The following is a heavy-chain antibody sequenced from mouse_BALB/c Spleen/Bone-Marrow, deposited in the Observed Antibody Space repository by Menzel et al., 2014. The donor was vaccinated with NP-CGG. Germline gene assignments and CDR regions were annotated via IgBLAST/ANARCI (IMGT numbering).Heavy chain of an antibody. Sequence: EVQGVESGGGLVKPGGSLKLSCAASGFTFSSYAMSWVRQTPEKRLEWVATISSGGNYTYYPDSVKGRFTISRDSAKNTLYLQMSSLRSEDTAMYYCARYYGSSYDYWGQGTTLTVSS. J-gene: IGHJ2*01. CDR3: ARYYGSSYDY. V-gene: IGHV5-9-3*01. D-gene: IGHD1-1*01. CDR2: ISSGGNYT. CDR1: GFTFSSYA.